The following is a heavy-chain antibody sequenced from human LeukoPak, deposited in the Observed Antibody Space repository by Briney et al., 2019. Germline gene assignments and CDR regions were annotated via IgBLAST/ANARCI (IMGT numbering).Heavy chain of an antibody. CDR2: ISNGGGYI. D-gene: IGHD5-12*01. CDR3: ARAGLYSGSGLDY. V-gene: IGHV3-21*01. Sequence: GGSLRLSCAASGFIFSSYNMNWVRQAPGKGLEWVSSISNGGGYIYYEDSAKGRFTISRDNAKNSLYLQMNSLRAEDTAVYYCARAGLYSGSGLDYWGQGTLVTVSS. J-gene: IGHJ4*02. CDR1: GFIFSSYN.